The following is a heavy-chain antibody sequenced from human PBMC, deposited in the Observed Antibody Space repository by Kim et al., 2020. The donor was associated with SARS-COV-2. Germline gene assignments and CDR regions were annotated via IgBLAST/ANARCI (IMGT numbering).Heavy chain of an antibody. V-gene: IGHV3-23*01. J-gene: IGHJ1*01. CDR3: AFCHNGSRYAYF. CDR2: ISGFSEDT. D-gene: IGHD5-12*01. CDR1: GFAFTDFT. Sequence: GGSLRLSCTTSGFAFTDFTMTWVRQAPGKGLECVSTISGFSEDTYYADSVRGSFIISGDNAENSVFLQMNGLTAEDTAVYYCAFCHNGSRYAYF.